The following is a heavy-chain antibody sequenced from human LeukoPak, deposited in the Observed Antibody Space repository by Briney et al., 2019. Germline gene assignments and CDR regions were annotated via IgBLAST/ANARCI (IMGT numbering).Heavy chain of an antibody. Sequence: PSETLSLTCTVSGGSFSGYYWVWIRQPPGKGLEWIGYIYDSGNTYYRRSVRSRVTMSLDTSKNQFTLNLNSVTAADTAVYYCSRDIYSSSWTAPYYWGQGTLVTVSS. CDR3: SRDIYSSSWTAPYY. CDR2: IYDSGNT. CDR1: GGSFSGYY. D-gene: IGHD6-13*01. J-gene: IGHJ4*02. V-gene: IGHV4-59*01.